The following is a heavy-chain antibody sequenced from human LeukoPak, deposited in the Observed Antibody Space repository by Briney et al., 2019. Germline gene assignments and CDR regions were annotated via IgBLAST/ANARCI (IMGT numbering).Heavy chain of an antibody. Sequence: SETLSLTCTVSGGSISSSSYYWGWIRQPPGKELEWIGSIYYSGSTYYNPSLKSRVTISVDTSKNQFSLKLSSVTAADTAVYYCANTYYYDSSGPNWFDPWGQETLVTVSS. CDR1: GGSISSSSYY. V-gene: IGHV4-39*01. D-gene: IGHD3-22*01. J-gene: IGHJ5*02. CDR3: ANTYYYDSSGPNWFDP. CDR2: IYYSGST.